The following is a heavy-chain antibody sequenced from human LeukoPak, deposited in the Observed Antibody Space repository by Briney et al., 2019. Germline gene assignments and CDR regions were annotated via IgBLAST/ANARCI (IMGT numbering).Heavy chain of an antibody. J-gene: IGHJ4*02. D-gene: IGHD1-1*01. V-gene: IGHV3-33*01. CDR1: GFTFSSYG. Sequence: TGGSLRLSCAASGFTFSSYGMHWVRQAPGKGLEWVAVIWYDGSNKYYADSVKGRFTISRDNSKNTLYLQMNSLRAEDTAVYYCARDDERRYLDYWGQGTLVTVSS. CDR2: IWYDGSNK. CDR3: ARDDERRYLDY.